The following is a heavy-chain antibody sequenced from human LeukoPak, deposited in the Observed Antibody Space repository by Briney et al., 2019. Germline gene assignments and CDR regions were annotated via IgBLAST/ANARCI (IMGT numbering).Heavy chain of an antibody. J-gene: IGHJ2*01. CDR3: ARILGYCSGGTCPEWYFHL. CDR1: GESFSGYC. V-gene: IGHV4-34*01. D-gene: IGHD2-15*01. Sequence: SENLSFNCAVYGESFSGYCWIWNRQPPGKGLEWIGEINHSGRTNYNPSLKSRVTISVDSSKNQFSLRLSFVTAADTAVYYCARILGYCSGGTCPEWYFHLWGRGSMVSVSS. CDR2: INHSGRT.